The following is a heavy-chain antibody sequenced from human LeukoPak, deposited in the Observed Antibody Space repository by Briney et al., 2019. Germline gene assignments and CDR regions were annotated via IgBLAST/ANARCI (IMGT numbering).Heavy chain of an antibody. CDR1: GVSISSSSYY. J-gene: IGHJ4*02. V-gene: IGHV4-39*07. CDR2: IYDSGTT. Sequence: SESLSLTCTVSGVSISSSSYYWGWIRQPPGKGLEWIRSIYDSGTTYYNPSLKSRVTISEDTSRNQFSLKLSSVTGADTAVYYCASERARARKFFDFWGQGTRVTVPS. CDR3: ASERARARKFFDF. D-gene: IGHD6-6*01.